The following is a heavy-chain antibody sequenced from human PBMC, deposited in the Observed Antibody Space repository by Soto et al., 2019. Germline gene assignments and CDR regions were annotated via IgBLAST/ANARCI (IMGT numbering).Heavy chain of an antibody. V-gene: IGHV1-69*05. D-gene: IGHD3-16*01. Sequence: ASVKVSCKAAGGTFSSYAISWVRQAPGQGLEWMGGIIPIFGTTNYAQKLQGRVTMTTDESTSTAYMELRSLRSDDTAVYYCAKGGGVMPSNMDVWGKGTTVTVSS. CDR2: IIPIFGTT. J-gene: IGHJ6*03. CDR3: AKGGGVMPSNMDV. CDR1: GGTFSSYA.